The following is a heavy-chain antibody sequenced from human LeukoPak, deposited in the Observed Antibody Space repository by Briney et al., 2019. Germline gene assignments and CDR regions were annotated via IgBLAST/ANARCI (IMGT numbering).Heavy chain of an antibody. V-gene: IGHV3-33*01. CDR3: ARDLSTQYYFDY. CDR1: GFTFSSYG. J-gene: IGHJ4*02. CDR2: IWYDGSNK. Sequence: GGSLRLSCAASGFTFSSYGMHWVRQAPGKGLEWVAVIWYDGSNKYYADSVKGRFTISRDNSKNTLYLQMNSLRAEDTAVYHCARDLSTQYYFDYWGQGTLVTVSS.